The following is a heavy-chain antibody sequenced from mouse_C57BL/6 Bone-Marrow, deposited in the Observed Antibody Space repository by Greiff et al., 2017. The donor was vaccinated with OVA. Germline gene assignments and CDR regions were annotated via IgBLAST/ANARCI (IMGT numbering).Heavy chain of an antibody. Sequence: EVKLVESGGGLVKPGGSLKLSCAASGFTFSSYAMSWVRQTPEKRLEWVATISDGGSYTYYPDNVKGRFTISRDNAKNNLYLQMSHLKSEDTAMYYCARETLYLDYWGQGTTLTVSS. J-gene: IGHJ2*01. V-gene: IGHV5-4*01. CDR2: ISDGGSYT. CDR3: ARETLYLDY. CDR1: GFTFSSYA.